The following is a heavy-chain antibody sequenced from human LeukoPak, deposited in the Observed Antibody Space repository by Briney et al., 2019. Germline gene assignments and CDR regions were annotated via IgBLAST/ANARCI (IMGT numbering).Heavy chain of an antibody. V-gene: IGHV1-2*02. J-gene: IGHJ4*02. CDR1: GSTFTGYY. CDR3: ARGGLSGSYYVDY. D-gene: IGHD1-26*01. Sequence: ASVKVSCKASGSTFTGYYMHWVRQAPGQGLEWMGWISPNSADTHYARKFQGRVTMTGDTSIGTAYMELGRLRSDDTAVYYCARGGLSGSYYVDYWGQGTLVTVSS. CDR2: ISPNSADT.